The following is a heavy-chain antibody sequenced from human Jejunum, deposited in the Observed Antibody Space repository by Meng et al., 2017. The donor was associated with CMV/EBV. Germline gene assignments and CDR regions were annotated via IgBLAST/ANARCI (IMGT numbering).Heavy chain of an antibody. Sequence: ASVKVSCKASGYTFTSYDINWVRQATGQGLEWMGWMNPNSGNTGYAQKFQGRVTMTRNNSISTAYMELSSLRSEDTAVYYCARGRSTYYYDSSGYDYWGQGTLVTVSS. J-gene: IGHJ4*02. CDR1: GYTFTSYD. V-gene: IGHV1-8*01. D-gene: IGHD3-22*01. CDR3: ARGRSTYYYDSSGYDY. CDR2: MNPNSGNT.